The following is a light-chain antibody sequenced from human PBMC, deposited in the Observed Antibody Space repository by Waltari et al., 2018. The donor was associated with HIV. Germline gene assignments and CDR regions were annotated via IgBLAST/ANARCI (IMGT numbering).Light chain of an antibody. CDR2: GAS. CDR1: QSVSSSY. Sequence: VLTQSPGTLSLSPGERATLSCRASQSVSSSYLAWYQQKPGQTPRLLSYGASSRATGIPDRFSGSASGTDFTLTISRLEPEDFAVYYCQHYGSSLYTFGQGTKLE. V-gene: IGKV3-20*01. J-gene: IGKJ2*01. CDR3: QHYGSSLYT.